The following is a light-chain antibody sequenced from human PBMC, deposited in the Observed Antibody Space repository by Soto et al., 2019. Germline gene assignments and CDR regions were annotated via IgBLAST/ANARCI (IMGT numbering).Light chain of an antibody. J-gene: IGKJ1*01. CDR2: DAS. V-gene: IGKV3-11*01. CDR1: QSVGTF. CDR3: QQCYNWPQWT. Sequence: EIVLTQSPATLSLSPGERATLSCRASQSVGTFFAWYQQKPGQAPRLLIYDASNRATGIPARFSGSGSGTDFTVTISSLEPEDFAVYYCQQCYNWPQWTFGQGTKVEIK.